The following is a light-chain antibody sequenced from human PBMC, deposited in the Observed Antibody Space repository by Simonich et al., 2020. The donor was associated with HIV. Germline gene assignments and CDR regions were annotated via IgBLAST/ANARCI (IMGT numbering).Light chain of an antibody. Sequence: SYELTQPPSVSVSPGQTARITCSGDALPKKYAYWFQQKSGQAPVLVIYEDSHRPSEIPERFSGSSSGTMATLTISGAQVEDEADYYCYSTDSSGLHRVFGGGTKLTVL. J-gene: IGLJ3*02. CDR3: YSTDSSGLHRV. V-gene: IGLV3-10*01. CDR1: ALPKKY. CDR2: EDS.